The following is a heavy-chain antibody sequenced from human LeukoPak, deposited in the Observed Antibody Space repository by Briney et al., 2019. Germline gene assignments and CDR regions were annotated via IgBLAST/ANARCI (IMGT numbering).Heavy chain of an antibody. CDR3: AKELTSGWFFDY. J-gene: IGHJ4*02. Sequence: GGSLRLSCAASRFTFGSYWMTWVRQAPGKGLEWVANIKQDGSEKYYVDSVKGRFTISRDNAKNMLYLQMSSLRPEDTAVYYCAKELTSGWFFDYWGQGTLVTVSS. CDR2: IKQDGSEK. V-gene: IGHV3-7*01. D-gene: IGHD6-19*01. CDR1: RFTFGSYW.